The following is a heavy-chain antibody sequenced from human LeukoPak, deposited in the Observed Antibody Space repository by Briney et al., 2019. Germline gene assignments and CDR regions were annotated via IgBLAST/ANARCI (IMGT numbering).Heavy chain of an antibody. CDR1: GGSISSYY. D-gene: IGHD2-15*01. Sequence: SETLSLTCTVSGGSISSYYWSWIRQPPGKGLEWIGYIYYSGGTYYNPSLKSRVTISVDTSKNQFSLKLSSVTAADTAVYYCETYCSGGSCYSHDAFDIWGQGTMVTVSS. CDR3: ETYCSGGSCYSHDAFDI. CDR2: IYYSGGT. V-gene: IGHV4-59*12. J-gene: IGHJ3*02.